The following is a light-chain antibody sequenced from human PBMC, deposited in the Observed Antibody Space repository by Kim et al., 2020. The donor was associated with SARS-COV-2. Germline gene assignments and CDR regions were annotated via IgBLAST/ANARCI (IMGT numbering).Light chain of an antibody. Sequence: PGKTARITCGGNNIGSKSVHWYQQKPGQAPVLVIYYDSDRPSGIPERFSGSNSGNTATLTISRVVAGDEADYYCQVWDSSSDHSYVFGTGTKVTVL. CDR1: NIGSKS. V-gene: IGLV3-21*04. J-gene: IGLJ1*01. CDR3: QVWDSSSDHSYV. CDR2: YDS.